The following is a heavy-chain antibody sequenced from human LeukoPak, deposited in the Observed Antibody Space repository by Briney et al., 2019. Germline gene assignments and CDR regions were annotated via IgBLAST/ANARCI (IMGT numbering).Heavy chain of an antibody. CDR1: GGSISSSNW. V-gene: IGHV4-4*02. J-gene: IGHJ5*02. CDR3: ARIYCSSTSCYASS. Sequence: PSGTLSLTCAVSGGSISSSNWWSWVRPPPGKGLEWIGEIYHSGSTNYNPSLKSRVTISVDKSKNQFSLKLSSVTAADTAVYYCARIYCSSTSCYASSWGQGTLVTVSS. CDR2: IYHSGST. D-gene: IGHD2-2*01.